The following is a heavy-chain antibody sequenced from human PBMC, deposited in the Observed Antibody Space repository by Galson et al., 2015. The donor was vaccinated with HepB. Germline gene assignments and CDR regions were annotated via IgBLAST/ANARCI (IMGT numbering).Heavy chain of an antibody. CDR1: GFTFTSSA. Sequence: SVKVSCKASGFTFTSSAMQWVRQARGQRLEWIGWIVVGSGNTNYAQKFQERVTITRDMSTSTADMELGSLRSEDTSVYYCAAADYYDSPGNYWGQGTLVTVSS. CDR3: AAADYYDSPGNY. V-gene: IGHV1-58*02. D-gene: IGHD3-22*01. CDR2: IVVGSGNT. J-gene: IGHJ4*02.